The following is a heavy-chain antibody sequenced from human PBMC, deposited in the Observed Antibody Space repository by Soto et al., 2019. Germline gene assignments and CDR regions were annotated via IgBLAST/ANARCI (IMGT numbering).Heavy chain of an antibody. D-gene: IGHD3-22*01. CDR2: IRSKAYGGTT. J-gene: IGHJ6*02. V-gene: IGHV3-49*03. Sequence: HPGGSLRLSCTASGFTFGDYAMSWFRQAPGKGLEWVGFIRSKAYGGTTEYAASVKGRFTISRDDSKSIAYLQMNSLKTEDTAVYYCTRRVGYYYDSSGPSPMDVWGQGTTVTVSS. CDR3: TRRVGYYYDSSGPSPMDV. CDR1: GFTFGDYA.